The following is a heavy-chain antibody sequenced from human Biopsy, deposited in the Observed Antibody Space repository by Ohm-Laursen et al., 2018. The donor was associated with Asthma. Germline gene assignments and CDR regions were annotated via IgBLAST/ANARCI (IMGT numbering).Heavy chain of an antibody. V-gene: IGHV4-39*07. CDR2: IYYSGET. D-gene: IGHD2-15*01. CDR3: ARVPTTLRYFDL. J-gene: IGHJ2*01. Sequence: PSETLSLTCTVSGASITTSPSYWSWLRLLPGKGLEWIGCIYYSGETFFNPSLKSRLTISMDTSKNQLSLKLSSVTAADTAVYYCARVPTTLRYFDLWGRGTLVTVSS. CDR1: GASITTSPSY.